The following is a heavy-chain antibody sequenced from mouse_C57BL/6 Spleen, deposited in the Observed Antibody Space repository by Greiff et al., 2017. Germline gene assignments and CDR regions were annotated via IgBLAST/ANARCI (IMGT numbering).Heavy chain of an antibody. Sequence: QVQLQQPGAELVKPGASVKVSCKASGYTFTSYWMHWVKQRPGQGLEWIGRIHPSDSDTNYNQKFKGKATLTVDKSSSTAYMQLSSLTSEDSAVYYCASEALYYDYDEGLYFDYWGQGTTLTVSS. V-gene: IGHV1-74*01. J-gene: IGHJ2*01. D-gene: IGHD2-4*01. CDR1: GYTFTSYW. CDR3: ASEALYYDYDEGLYFDY. CDR2: IHPSDSDT.